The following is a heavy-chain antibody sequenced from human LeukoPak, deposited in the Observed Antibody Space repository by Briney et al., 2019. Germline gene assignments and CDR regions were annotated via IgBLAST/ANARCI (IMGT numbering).Heavy chain of an antibody. Sequence: ASVKVSCKASGYTFTSYAMHWVRQAPGQRLEWMGWINAGNGNTKYSQKFQGRVTITRDTSASTAYMELSSLRSEDTAAYYCARGRSSSSSPPDYWGQGTLVTVSS. V-gene: IGHV1-3*01. CDR2: INAGNGNT. D-gene: IGHD6-6*01. J-gene: IGHJ4*02. CDR1: GYTFTSYA. CDR3: ARGRSSSSSPPDY.